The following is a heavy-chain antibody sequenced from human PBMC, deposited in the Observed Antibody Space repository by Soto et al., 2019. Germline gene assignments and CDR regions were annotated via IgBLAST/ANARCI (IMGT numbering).Heavy chain of an antibody. Sequence: LSLTCAVCGGSFSGYYWSWIRQPPGKGLEWIGEINHSGSTNYNPSLKSRVTISVDTSKNQFSLKLSSVTAADTAVYYCARGPKGYCSGGSCYGRFDPWGQGTLVTVSS. CDR2: INHSGST. J-gene: IGHJ5*02. V-gene: IGHV4-34*01. CDR3: ARGPKGYCSGGSCYGRFDP. CDR1: GGSFSGYY. D-gene: IGHD2-15*01.